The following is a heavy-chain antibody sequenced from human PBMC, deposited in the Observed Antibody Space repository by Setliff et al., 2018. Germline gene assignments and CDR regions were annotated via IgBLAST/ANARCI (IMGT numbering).Heavy chain of an antibody. CDR1: GGSISSGSYY. Sequence: LSLTCTVSGGSISSGSYYWSWIRQPAGKGLEWIGRIYTSGSTNYNPSLKSRVTISVDTSKNQFSLKLSSVTAADTAVYYCARDEGSSYFYGMDVWGQGTTVTVSS. V-gene: IGHV4-61*02. CDR3: ARDEGSSYFYGMDV. J-gene: IGHJ6*02. D-gene: IGHD6-13*01. CDR2: IYTSGST.